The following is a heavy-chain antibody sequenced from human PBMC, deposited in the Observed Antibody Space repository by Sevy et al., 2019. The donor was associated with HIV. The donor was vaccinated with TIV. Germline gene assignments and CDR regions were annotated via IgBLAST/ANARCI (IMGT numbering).Heavy chain of an antibody. Sequence: GGSLRLSCAASGFTFSSYAMSWVRQAPGKGLEWVSAISGSGGSTYYADSVKGRFTISRDNSKNTLYLQMNSLRAEDTAVYCCAKRPVNWWSETFLAPKRAGFDYWGQGTLVTVSS. D-gene: IGHD2-15*01. V-gene: IGHV3-23*01. CDR2: ISGSGGST. CDR3: AKRPVNWWSETFLAPKRAGFDY. J-gene: IGHJ4*02. CDR1: GFTFSSYA.